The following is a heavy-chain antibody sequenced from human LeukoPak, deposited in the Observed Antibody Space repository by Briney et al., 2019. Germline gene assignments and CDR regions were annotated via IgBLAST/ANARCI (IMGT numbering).Heavy chain of an antibody. V-gene: IGHV4-34*01. D-gene: IGHD4-23*01. CDR3: AGGTYYGGPDY. CDR2: INHSGST. CDR1: GGSISSYY. Sequence: SETLSLTCTVSGGSISSYYWSWIRQPPGKGLEWIGEINHSGSTNYKSSLKSRATISLDTSKNQFSLKLTSVTAADTAVYYCAGGTYYGGPDYWGQGTLVTVSS. J-gene: IGHJ4*02.